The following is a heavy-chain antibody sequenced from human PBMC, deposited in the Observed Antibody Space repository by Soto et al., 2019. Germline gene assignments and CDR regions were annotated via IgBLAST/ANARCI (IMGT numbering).Heavy chain of an antibody. Sequence: EVQLVESGGGLIQPGGSLRLSCAASGFTVSSNYMSWVRQTPGKGLEWVSIIYSGGSSYYADSVKGRFTISRDNSMHTLYLKMNILRAEDTAVYYCASCSMITFGGVIVDDAFDMWGQGTMVSVSS. V-gene: IGHV3-53*01. CDR1: GFTVSSNY. CDR2: IYSGGSS. J-gene: IGHJ3*02. D-gene: IGHD3-16*02. CDR3: ASCSMITFGGVIVDDAFDM.